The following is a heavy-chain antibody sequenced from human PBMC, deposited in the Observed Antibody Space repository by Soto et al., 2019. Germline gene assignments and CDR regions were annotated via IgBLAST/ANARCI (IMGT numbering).Heavy chain of an antibody. D-gene: IGHD6-6*01. CDR2: IYSGGST. J-gene: IGHJ4*02. CDR1: GFTVSGHY. CDR3: ARDRAISAYRSSGALGL. V-gene: IGHV3-66*01. Sequence: EVQLVESGGGLVQPGGSLRLSCAASGFTVSGHYMSWVRQAPGKGLAWVSVIYSGGSTYYANSVTGRFTISRDNSRNTVYLQMNSLRAEDTAVYYCARDRAISAYRSSGALGLWGQGTLVSVSS.